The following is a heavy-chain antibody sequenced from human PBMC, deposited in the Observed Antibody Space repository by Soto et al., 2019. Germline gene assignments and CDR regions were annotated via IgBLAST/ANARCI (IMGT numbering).Heavy chain of an antibody. J-gene: IGHJ5*02. V-gene: IGHV4-39*01. CDR3: ATQNGPGSTLYNWFDP. Sequence: PSETLSLACTVSGVSIISRTYYWGWIRQPPGKGLELIGSIYYTGTTYYNPSLKSRVTISVDTSKNQFSLRLNSVTAADTAVYYCATQNGPGSTLYNWFDPRGQGTLVTV. CDR1: GVSIISRTYY. D-gene: IGHD3-10*01. CDR2: IYYTGTT.